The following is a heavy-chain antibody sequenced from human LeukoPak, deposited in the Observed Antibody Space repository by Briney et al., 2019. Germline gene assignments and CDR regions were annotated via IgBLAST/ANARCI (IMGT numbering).Heavy chain of an antibody. J-gene: IGHJ5*02. CDR3: AKGGGLGYCGDTRCYIGMSWFDP. CDR1: GFTFRSYG. CDR2: LSGAGEST. D-gene: IGHD2-2*01. V-gene: IGHV3-23*01. Sequence: PGGSLRLSCVASGFTFRSYGMSWVRQTPGKGLEWVATLSGAGESTYYADSVKGRFTISRDNSKNTLYLQMNSLRIEDTADYYCAKGGGLGYCGDTRCYIGMSWFDPWGQGPWSPSPQ.